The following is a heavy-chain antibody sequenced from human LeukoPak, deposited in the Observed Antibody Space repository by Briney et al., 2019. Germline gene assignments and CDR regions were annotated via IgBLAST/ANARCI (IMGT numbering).Heavy chain of an antibody. V-gene: IGHV3-13*01. CDR3: VRAHVAAGLALDL. Sequence: GGSLRLSCAASGFTFSGYDMHWVRQATGKRLEWVSGIGIPGDTYYPGSVKGRFTISRENAKNSFYLQMNSLRVEGTAVYYCVRAHVAAGLALDLWGQGTMVTVSS. D-gene: IGHD6-25*01. CDR1: GFTFSGYD. J-gene: IGHJ3*01. CDR2: IGIPGDT.